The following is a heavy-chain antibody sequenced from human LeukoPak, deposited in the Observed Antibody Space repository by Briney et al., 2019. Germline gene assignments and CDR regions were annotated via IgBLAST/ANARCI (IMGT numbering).Heavy chain of an antibody. J-gene: IGHJ5*02. CDR3: AREDTEASFDP. Sequence: PGGFLRLSCAASGFTFSSYAMHWVRQAPGKGLEWVAVISYDGSNKYYADSVKGRFTISRDNSKNTLYLQMNSLRAEDTAVYYCAREDTEASFDPWGQGTLVTVSS. V-gene: IGHV3-30-3*01. CDR1: GFTFSSYA. CDR2: ISYDGSNK. D-gene: IGHD5-18*01.